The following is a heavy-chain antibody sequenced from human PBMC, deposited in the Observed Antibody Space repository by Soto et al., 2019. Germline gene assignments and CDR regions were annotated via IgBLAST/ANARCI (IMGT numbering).Heavy chain of an antibody. J-gene: IGHJ5*02. CDR3: ARELDSSSWFDP. CDR1: GYTFTSYD. V-gene: IGHV1-2*02. CDR2: MNPNSGGT. D-gene: IGHD6-13*01. Sequence: QVQLVQSGAEVKKPGASVKVSCKASGYTFTSYDINWVRQATGQGLEWMGWMNPNSGGTNYAQKFQGRVTMTRDTSISTAYMELSRLRSDDTAVYYCARELDSSSWFDPWGQGTLVTVSS.